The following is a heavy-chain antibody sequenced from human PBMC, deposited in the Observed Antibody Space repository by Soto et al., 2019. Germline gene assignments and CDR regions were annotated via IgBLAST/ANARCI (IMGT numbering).Heavy chain of an antibody. V-gene: IGHV3-9*01. J-gene: IGHJ4*02. CDR3: AKGVAGWYYFDY. D-gene: IGHD3-3*01. Sequence: EVQLVESGGGLVQPGRSLRLSCAASGFTFDDSAMHWVRQAPGKGLEWVSGISWNVGSIAYADSVKGRFTISRDNAKNSLYLQMNRLKSEDTALYYCAKGVAGWYYFDYWGQGTLVTVSS. CDR1: GFTFDDSA. CDR2: ISWNVGSI.